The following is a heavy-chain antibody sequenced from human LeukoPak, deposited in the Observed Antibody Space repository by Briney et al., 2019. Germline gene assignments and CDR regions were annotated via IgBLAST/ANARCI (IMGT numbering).Heavy chain of an antibody. V-gene: IGHV4-38-2*02. CDR3: ARDQKQWLVEGACDI. CDR1: GYSISSGYY. J-gene: IGHJ3*02. D-gene: IGHD6-19*01. Sequence: PSETLSLTCAVSGYSISSGYYWGWIRQPPGKGLEWIGSIYHSGSTYYNPSLKSRVTIPVDTSKNQFSLKLSSVTAADAAVYYCARDQKQWLVEGACDIWGQGTMVTVSS. CDR2: IYHSGST.